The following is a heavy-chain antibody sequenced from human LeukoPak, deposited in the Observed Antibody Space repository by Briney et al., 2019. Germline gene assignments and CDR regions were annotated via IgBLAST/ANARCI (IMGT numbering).Heavy chain of an antibody. V-gene: IGHV4-38-2*02. J-gene: IGHJ4*02. D-gene: IGHD3-16*01. CDR3: ARVLNVPKLIDS. CDR2: VFQLQTVRT. Sequence: SETLSLTCTVSGSSITNTYYCAWFRQPPGKGLEWIATVFQLQTVRTFSNPSLESRVTLSLDTSQNQFSLNLTSVTAADTALYFSARVLNVPKLIDSWGQGTLVTVSS. CDR1: GSSITNTYY.